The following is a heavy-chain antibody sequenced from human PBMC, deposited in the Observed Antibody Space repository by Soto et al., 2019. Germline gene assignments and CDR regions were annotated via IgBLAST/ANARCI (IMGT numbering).Heavy chain of an antibody. V-gene: IGHV1-2*04. CDR1: GYAFTGYY. Sequence: ASVKVSCKASGYAFTGYYMHWVRQAPGQGLEWMGWINPNSGGTNYAQKFQGWVTMTRDTSISTAYMELSRLRSDDTAVYYCAVYGSGILILSNWFDPWGQGTLVTVSS. CDR2: INPNSGGT. CDR3: AVYGSGILILSNWFDP. D-gene: IGHD3-10*01. J-gene: IGHJ5*02.